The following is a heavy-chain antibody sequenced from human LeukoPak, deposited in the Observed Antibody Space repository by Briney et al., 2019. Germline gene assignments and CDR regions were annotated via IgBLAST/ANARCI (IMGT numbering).Heavy chain of an antibody. CDR1: GGSFSGYY. V-gene: IGHV4-34*01. CDR2: INHSGST. CDR3: ARERYDFWSGQPHMDV. Sequence: KPSENRSLNCAVYGGSFSGYYWRWIRQPPGKGREWIGEINHSGSTNYNPSLKSRVTMSVDTSKNQFSLQLSSVTADDTAVYYCARERYDFWSGQPHMDVWGKGTTVTVSS. D-gene: IGHD3-3*01. J-gene: IGHJ6*03.